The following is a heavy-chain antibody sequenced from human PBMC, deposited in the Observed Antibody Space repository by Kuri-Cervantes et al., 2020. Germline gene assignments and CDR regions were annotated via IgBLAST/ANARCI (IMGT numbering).Heavy chain of an antibody. CDR1: GGSISSSNW. CDR2: INHSGST. CDR3: ARDTRELGIY. J-gene: IGHJ4*02. Sequence: SCAVSGGSISSSNWWSWVRQPPGKGLEWIGEINHSGSTNYNPSLKSRVTISVDTSKNQFSLKLRSVTAADTAVYYCARDTRELGIYWGQGTLVTVSS. V-gene: IGHV4-4*02. D-gene: IGHD1-26*01.